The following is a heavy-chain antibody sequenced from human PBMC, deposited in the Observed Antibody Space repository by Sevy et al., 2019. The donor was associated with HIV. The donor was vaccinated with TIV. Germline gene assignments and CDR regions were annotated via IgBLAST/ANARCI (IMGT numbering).Heavy chain of an antibody. CDR3: ARGRVIFDY. CDR2: INPDSGVT. J-gene: IGHJ4*02. CDR1: GYTFTDYY. V-gene: IGHV1-2*02. Sequence: ASVKVSCQASGYTFTDYYLHWVRQAPGQGLEWMGYINPDSGVTNYPRKFRGRVTVTRDTSINTAYMELSSLRPDDTAHYYCARGRVIFDYWGQGTRVTVSS.